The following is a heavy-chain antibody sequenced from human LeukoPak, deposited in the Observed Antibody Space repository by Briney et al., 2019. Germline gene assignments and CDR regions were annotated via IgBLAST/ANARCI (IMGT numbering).Heavy chain of an antibody. CDR1: GFTFSSYA. Sequence: PGRSLRLSCAASGFTFSSYAMHWVRQAPGKGLEWVAVISYDGSNKYYADSVKGRFTISRDNSKNTLYLQMNSLRAEDTAVYYRARAPMSSSGYYYYYYYYMDVWGKGTTVTVSS. V-gene: IGHV3-30*04. CDR2: ISYDGSNK. D-gene: IGHD3-22*01. CDR3: ARAPMSSSGYYYYYYYYMDV. J-gene: IGHJ6*03.